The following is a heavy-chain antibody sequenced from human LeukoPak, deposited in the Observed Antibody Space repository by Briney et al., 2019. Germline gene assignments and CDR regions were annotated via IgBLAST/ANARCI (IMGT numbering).Heavy chain of an antibody. V-gene: IGHV3-73*01. CDR3: ATLGETSGWYPDH. J-gene: IGHJ4*02. CDR2: VRSKGYNYAT. Sequence: GGSLRLSCAASGFTVSCSAMHWVRQASGKGLEWLGRVRSKGYNYATAYGASVKDRFIISRDDSRSTAYLQMSSLKSEDTAVYYCATLGETSGWYPDHWGQGTLVTVSS. D-gene: IGHD6-19*01. CDR1: GFTVSCSA.